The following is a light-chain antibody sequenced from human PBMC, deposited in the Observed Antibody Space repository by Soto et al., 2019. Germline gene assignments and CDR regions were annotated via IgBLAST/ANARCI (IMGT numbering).Light chain of an antibody. Sequence: SVLTQPASVSGSPGQSITISCTGTSSDVGGYDYVSWYQQHPGKAPKFMIYEVTNRPSGVSHRFSGSKSGNTASLTISGLQAEDEADYYCTSYRSSSTYVFGTGTKVTVL. CDR1: SSDVGGYDY. CDR3: TSYRSSSTYV. CDR2: EVT. V-gene: IGLV2-14*01. J-gene: IGLJ1*01.